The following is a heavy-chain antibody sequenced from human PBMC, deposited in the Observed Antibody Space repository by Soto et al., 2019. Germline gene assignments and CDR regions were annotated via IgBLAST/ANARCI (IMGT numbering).Heavy chain of an antibody. Sequence: SQTLSLTCAISGDSVSSNSAAWNWIRQSPSRGLEWLGRTYYRSKWYNDYAVSVKSRITINPETSKNQFSLQLNSVTPEDTAVYYCASHSSSWSCRYYYGMDVWGQGTTVTVSS. CDR2: TYYRSKWYN. D-gene: IGHD6-13*01. V-gene: IGHV6-1*01. CDR1: GDSVSSNSAA. CDR3: ASHSSSWSCRYYYGMDV. J-gene: IGHJ6*02.